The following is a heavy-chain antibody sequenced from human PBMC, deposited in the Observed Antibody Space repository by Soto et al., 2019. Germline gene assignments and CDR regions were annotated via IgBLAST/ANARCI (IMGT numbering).Heavy chain of an antibody. V-gene: IGHV3-48*02. CDR3: ARDRDAYCSKGICSGPYFDY. J-gene: IGHJ4*02. CDR2: ISDNSSVI. D-gene: IGHD2-8*01. CDR1: GFTFSTYS. Sequence: GSLRLSVAASGFTFSTYSINGVRQAPGKGLEWISYISDNSSVIYYADAVKGRFTISRDNAKNSLYLQMKSLRDEDTAVYYCARDRDAYCSKGICSGPYFDYWGQGTLVTV.